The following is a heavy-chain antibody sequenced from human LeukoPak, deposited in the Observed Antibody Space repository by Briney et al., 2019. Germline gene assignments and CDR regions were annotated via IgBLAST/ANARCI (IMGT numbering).Heavy chain of an antibody. CDR1: GGSFSGYY. J-gene: IGHJ5*02. V-gene: IGHV4-34*01. D-gene: IGHD2-2*01. Sequence: SETLSLTCAVYGGSFSGYYWSWIRQPPGKGLEWIGEINHSGSTNYNPSLKSRVTISVDTSKNQFSLKLSSVTAADTAVYYCARHGDIVVVPAANNWFDPWGQGTLVTVSS. CDR3: ARHGDIVVVPAANNWFDP. CDR2: INHSGST.